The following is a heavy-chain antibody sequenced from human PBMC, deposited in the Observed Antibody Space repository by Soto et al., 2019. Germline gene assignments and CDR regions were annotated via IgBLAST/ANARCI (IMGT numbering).Heavy chain of an antibody. D-gene: IGHD3-3*01. CDR1: GFSLSTSGVG. J-gene: IGHJ4*02. CDR3: ARVPGWYYDFWSGYYDY. V-gene: IGHV2-5*01. Sequence: SGPTLVKPTQTLTLTCTFSGFSLSTSGVGVGWIRQPPGKALEWLALIYWNDDKRYSPSLKSRLTITKDTSKNQVVLTMTNMDPVDTATYYCARVPGWYYDFWSGYYDYWGQGTLVTVSS. CDR2: IYWNDDK.